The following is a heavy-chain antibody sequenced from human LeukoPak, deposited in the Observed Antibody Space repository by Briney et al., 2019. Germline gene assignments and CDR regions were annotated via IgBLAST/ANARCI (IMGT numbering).Heavy chain of an antibody. CDR1: GGSISSSSYY. D-gene: IGHD1-26*01. J-gene: IGHJ4*02. V-gene: IGHV4-39*01. CDR3: AASIVGARYFDY. Sequence: SETLSLTCTVSGGSISSSSYYWGWIRQPPGKGLEWIGSIYYSGSTYYSPSLKSRVTISVDTSKNQFSLKLSSVTAADTAVYYCAASIVGARYFDYWGQGTLVTVSS. CDR2: IYYSGST.